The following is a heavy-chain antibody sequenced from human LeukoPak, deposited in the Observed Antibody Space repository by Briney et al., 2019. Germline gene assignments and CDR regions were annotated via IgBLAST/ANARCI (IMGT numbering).Heavy chain of an antibody. CDR1: GFTFSSYA. V-gene: IGHV3-23*01. J-gene: IGHJ5*02. D-gene: IGHD5-24*01. CDR3: AKDAERWLQYNWFDP. CDR2: ISGSGGST. Sequence: GSLPLSCAASGFTFSSYAMSWVRQAPGKGLEWVSAISGSGGSTYYADSVKGRFTISRDNSKNTLYLQMNSLRAEDTAVYYCAKDAERWLQYNWFDPWGQGTLVTVSS.